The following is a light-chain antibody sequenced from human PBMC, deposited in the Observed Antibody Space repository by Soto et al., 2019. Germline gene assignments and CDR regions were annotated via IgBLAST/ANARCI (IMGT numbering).Light chain of an antibody. J-gene: IGLJ2*01. Sequence: QSALTQPASVSGSPGPSITISCTGTSSDVGSYNLVSWYQQHPGKAPKLMIYEGTKRPSGVSDRFSGSKSGNTASLTISGLQAEDEADYYCCSYADRHVVFGGGTKVTVL. CDR2: EGT. V-gene: IGLV2-23*01. CDR3: CSYADRHVV. CDR1: SSDVGSYNL.